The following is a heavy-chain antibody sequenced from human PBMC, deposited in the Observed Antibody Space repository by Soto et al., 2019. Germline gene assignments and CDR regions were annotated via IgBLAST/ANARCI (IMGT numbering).Heavy chain of an antibody. CDR1: GYTSTSYY. Sequence: ASVKVSCKASGYTSTSYYMHWVRQAPGQGPEWMGIINPSGGSTTYAQKFQDRVIMTRDKSTSTVYMELSSLRFEDTAVYYCGRDPQTSLGNSLDYWGQGTLVTVSS. V-gene: IGHV1-46*01. D-gene: IGHD5-18*01. CDR3: GRDPQTSLGNSLDY. CDR2: INPSGGST. J-gene: IGHJ4*02.